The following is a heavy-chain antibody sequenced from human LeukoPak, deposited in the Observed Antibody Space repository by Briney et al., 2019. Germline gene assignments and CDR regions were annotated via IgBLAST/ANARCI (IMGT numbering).Heavy chain of an antibody. J-gene: IGHJ1*01. CDR3: AGRDYYGTFQH. CDR2: INHSGST. V-gene: IGHV4-34*01. CDR1: GGSFSGYY. D-gene: IGHD4-17*01. Sequence: SETLSLTCAVYGGSFSGYYWSWIRQPPGKGLEWIGEINHSGSTNYNPSLKSRVTISVDTSKKQFSLKLNSVTAADTAVFYCAGRDYYGTFQHWGQGTLVTVSS.